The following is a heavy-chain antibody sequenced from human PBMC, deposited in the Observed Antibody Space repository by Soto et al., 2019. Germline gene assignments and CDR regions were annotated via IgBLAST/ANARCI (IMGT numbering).Heavy chain of an antibody. Sequence: GESLKISCETSGYRFSSSWIGWVRQMPGKGLEWMGIINPSDSDTRYSPSFQGQVTMSVDKSITTAYLQWSSLKASDTAMYYCARQGGNYVSLDYWGQGSLVTVSS. J-gene: IGHJ4*02. CDR3: ARQGGNYVSLDY. CDR1: GYRFSSSW. D-gene: IGHD4-4*01. V-gene: IGHV5-51*01. CDR2: INPSDSDT.